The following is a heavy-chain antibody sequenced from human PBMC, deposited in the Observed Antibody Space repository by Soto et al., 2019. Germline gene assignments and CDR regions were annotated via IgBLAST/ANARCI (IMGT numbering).Heavy chain of an antibody. CDR3: ARAPYYDFCSGYSCMDV. J-gene: IGHJ6*02. V-gene: IGHV1-69*01. CDR2: IIPIFGTA. Sequence: SCLRQAPAQGLEWMGGIIPIFGTANYAQKFQGRVTITADESTSTAYMELSSLRSEDTAVYYCARAPYYDFCSGYSCMDVWSQGTTVSV. D-gene: IGHD3-3*01.